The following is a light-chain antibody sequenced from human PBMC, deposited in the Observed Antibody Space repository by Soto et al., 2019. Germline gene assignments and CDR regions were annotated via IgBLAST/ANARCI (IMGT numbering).Light chain of an antibody. CDR3: SSYTSTSAYV. CDR2: EVS. CDR1: SSDVGGYNF. V-gene: IGLV2-14*01. J-gene: IGLJ1*01. Sequence: QSVLTQPASVSGSPGQSITISCTVTSSDVGGYNFVSWHQQRPGKAPKLMIYEVSNRPSGVSNRFSGSKSGNTASLAISGLQAEDEADYYCSSYTSTSAYVFGTGTKVTVL.